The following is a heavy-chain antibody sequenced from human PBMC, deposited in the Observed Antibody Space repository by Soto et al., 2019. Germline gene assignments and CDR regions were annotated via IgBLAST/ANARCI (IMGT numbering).Heavy chain of an antibody. J-gene: IGHJ4*02. D-gene: IGHD6-13*01. V-gene: IGHV3-7*01. CDR3: ARESYFFDSSIWYGHFDY. Sequence: GGSLRLSCAASGFTFSSYGMHWVRQAPGKGLEWVANIKLDGSEKHYVDSVRGRFTISRDNAKNSLYLQMNSLGAEDTAVYYCARESYFFDSSIWYGHFDYWGQGTLVTVSS. CDR1: GFTFSSYG. CDR2: IKLDGSEK.